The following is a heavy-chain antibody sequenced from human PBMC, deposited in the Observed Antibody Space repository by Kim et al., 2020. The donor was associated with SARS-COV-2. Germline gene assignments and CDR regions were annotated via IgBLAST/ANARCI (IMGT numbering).Heavy chain of an antibody. Sequence: LKSRVTISVDTSKNQFSLKLSSVTAADTAVYYCARRKVRGVIIKNPYFDYWGQGTLVTVSS. V-gene: IGHV4-39*01. CDR3: ARRKVRGVIIKNPYFDY. J-gene: IGHJ4*02. D-gene: IGHD3-10*01.